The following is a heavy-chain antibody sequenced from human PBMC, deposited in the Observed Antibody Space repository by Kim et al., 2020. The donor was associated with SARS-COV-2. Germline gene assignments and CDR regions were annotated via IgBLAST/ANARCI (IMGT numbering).Heavy chain of an antibody. J-gene: IGHJ4*02. CDR3: TTRFIVAPLDY. CDR2: ISSDSYYI. V-gene: IGHV3-21*06. CDR1: GFTFSSYS. Sequence: GGSLRLSCAGSGFTFSSYSLNWVRQAPGKGLEWVSSISSDSYYIFYANSVKGRFTISRDNAQNSLYPQMHSLRGEDTAVYYCTTRFIVAPLDYWGQGALVTISP. D-gene: IGHD1-1*01.